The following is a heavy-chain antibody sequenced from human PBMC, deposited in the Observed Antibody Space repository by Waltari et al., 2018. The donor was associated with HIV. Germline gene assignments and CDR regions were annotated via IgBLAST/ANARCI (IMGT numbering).Heavy chain of an antibody. CDR1: GGSISIYY. V-gene: IGHV4-59*01. D-gene: IGHD3-22*01. Sequence: QVQLQESGPGLVKPSETLSLTCTVSGGSISIYYWNWIRQSPGKGLEWIGHIYNSGSTNYNPSLKSRVSISVDTSKNQFFLNLKSVTAADTAVYYCAKDASGTYFNWFDPWGQGILVTVSS. J-gene: IGHJ5*02. CDR3: AKDASGTYFNWFDP. CDR2: IYNSGST.